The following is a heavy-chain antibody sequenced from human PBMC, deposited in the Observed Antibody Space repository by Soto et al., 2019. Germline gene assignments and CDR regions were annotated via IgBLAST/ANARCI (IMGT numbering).Heavy chain of an antibody. CDR2: TYYRSKWYN. CDR1: GDSVSSNSAA. CDR3: ARGRYSSSSSLFYYYYYYMDV. V-gene: IGHV6-1*01. J-gene: IGHJ6*03. D-gene: IGHD6-6*01. Sequence: PSQTLSLTCAISGDSVSSNSAACNWIRQSPSRGLEWLGRTYYRSKWYNDYAVSVKSRITINPDTSRNQFSLQLNSVTPEDTAVYYCARGRYSSSSSLFYYYYYYMDVWGKGTTVTVSS.